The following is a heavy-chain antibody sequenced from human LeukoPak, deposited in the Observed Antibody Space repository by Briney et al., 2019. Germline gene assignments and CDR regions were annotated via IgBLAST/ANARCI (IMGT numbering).Heavy chain of an antibody. Sequence: GGSLRLSCTASGFTFDDYAMHWVRQAPGRGLEWVSGISWNSGNIDYADSVKGRLTISRDNAKNSLYLQMNSLRTEDTALYYCAKGEYGSGRYYFDYWGQGTLVTVSS. D-gene: IGHD3-10*01. V-gene: IGHV3-9*01. CDR3: AKGEYGSGRYYFDY. CDR1: GFTFDDYA. J-gene: IGHJ4*02. CDR2: ISWNSGNI.